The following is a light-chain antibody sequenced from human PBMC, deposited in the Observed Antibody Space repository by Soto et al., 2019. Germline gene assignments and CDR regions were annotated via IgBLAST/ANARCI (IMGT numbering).Light chain of an antibody. J-gene: IGLJ3*02. Sequence: QSVLTQSPSASASLGASVKLTCTLSSGHSSYAIAWHQQQPEKGPRYLMEINSDGSHTKGDGVPDRFSGSSSGADRYLTSSSLQSDDEADYYCQAWGTGGVFGGGTKVTVL. CDR1: SGHSSYA. V-gene: IGLV4-69*01. CDR2: INSDGSH. CDR3: QAWGTGGV.